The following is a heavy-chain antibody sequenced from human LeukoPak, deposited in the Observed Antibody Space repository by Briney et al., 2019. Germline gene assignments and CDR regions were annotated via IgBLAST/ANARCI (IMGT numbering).Heavy chain of an antibody. CDR2: IYSGGST. CDR1: GFTVGNNY. CDR3: ARHPPGIVSSVSGG. Sequence: GGSLRLSCTASGFTVGNNYMNWVRQAPGKGLEWVSLIYSGGSTHYADSVKGRFTISRDNSKNTLYLQVNSLRAEDTAVYYCARHPPGIVSSVSGGWGQRTLVTVSS. J-gene: IGHJ4*02. V-gene: IGHV3-66*04. D-gene: IGHD2/OR15-2a*01.